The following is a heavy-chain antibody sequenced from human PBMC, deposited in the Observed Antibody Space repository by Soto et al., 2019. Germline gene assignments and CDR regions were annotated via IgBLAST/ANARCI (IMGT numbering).Heavy chain of an antibody. CDR2: ISGSGGST. CDR1: GFTFSSYA. Sequence: PGGSLRLSCAASGFTFSSYAMSWVRQAPGKGLEWVSAISGSGGSTYYADSVKGRFTISRDNSKNTLYLQMNSLRAEDTAVYYCAKAPIAAAGASYFDYWGQGTMVTVYS. V-gene: IGHV3-23*01. CDR3: AKAPIAAAGASYFDY. D-gene: IGHD6-13*01. J-gene: IGHJ4*02.